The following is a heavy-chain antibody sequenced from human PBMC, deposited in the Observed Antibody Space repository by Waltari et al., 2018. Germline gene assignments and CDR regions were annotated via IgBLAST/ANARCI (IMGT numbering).Heavy chain of an antibody. J-gene: IGHJ6*02. CDR3: TREHGAVAGSYYYYGMDV. CDR2: VNSDGSST. CDR1: GFLFHDCW. D-gene: IGHD6-19*01. Sequence: EVQLVEAGGGLVQPGGSLGRAGAASGFLFHDCWLHWVRQAQGKGRVWVARVNSDGSSTFYADSVKGRFTVSRDSARNTLLLQMNSLRVEDTAVYFCTREHGAVAGSYYYYGMDVWGQGTTVIVSS. V-gene: IGHV3-74*01.